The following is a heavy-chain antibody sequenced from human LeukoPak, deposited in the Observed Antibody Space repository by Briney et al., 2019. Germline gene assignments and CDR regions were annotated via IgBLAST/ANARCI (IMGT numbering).Heavy chain of an antibody. CDR2: IWYDGSNK. CDR1: GFTFSSYE. D-gene: IGHD3-3*01. Sequence: PGGSLRLSCAASGFTFSSYEMNWVRQAPGKGLEWVAVIWYDGSNKYYADSVRGRFTISRDNSKNTLYLQMNSLRAEDTAVYYCARAIWSGYSPFDHWGQGTLVTVSS. CDR3: ARAIWSGYSPFDH. J-gene: IGHJ5*02. V-gene: IGHV3-33*08.